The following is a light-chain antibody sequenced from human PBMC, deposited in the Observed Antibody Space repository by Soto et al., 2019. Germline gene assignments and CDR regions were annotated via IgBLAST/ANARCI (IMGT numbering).Light chain of an antibody. J-gene: IGLJ1*01. CDR2: EVS. CDR1: SSDVGGYNY. Sequence: QSALTQPASVSGSPGQSITISCTGTSSDVGGYNYVSWYQQHPGKAPKLMIYEVSNRPSGVSNRFSGSKSGNTASLTISGLQAEDEADYFCNSYGFTSTRYVFGTGTKVTVL. V-gene: IGLV2-14*01. CDR3: NSYGFTSTRYV.